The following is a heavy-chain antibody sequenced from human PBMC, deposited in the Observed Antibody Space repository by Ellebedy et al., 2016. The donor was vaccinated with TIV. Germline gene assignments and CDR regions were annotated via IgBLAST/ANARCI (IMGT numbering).Heavy chain of an antibody. CDR1: GGSFSGHY. CDR2: INHTGRT. CDR3: ARRHCVSTSCYGGGFDY. Sequence: SETLSLTXAVYGGSFSGHYWTWIRQPPGKGLEWIGEINHTGRTNYSPSLKSRVTISVDTSKNQFSLKLSSVTAADTAVYYCARRHCVSTSCYGGGFDYWGQGALVTVSS. D-gene: IGHD2-2*01. J-gene: IGHJ4*02. V-gene: IGHV4-34*01.